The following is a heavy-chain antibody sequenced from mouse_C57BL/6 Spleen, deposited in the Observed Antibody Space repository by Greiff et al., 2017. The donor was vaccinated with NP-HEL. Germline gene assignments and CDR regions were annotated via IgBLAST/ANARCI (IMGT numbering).Heavy chain of an antibody. CDR1: GYTFTSYW. Sequence: VQLQQPGAELVKPGASVKMSCKASGYTFTSYWITWVKQRPGQGLEWIGDIYPGSGSTNYNEKFKSKATLTVDTSSSTAYMQLSSLTSEDSAVYYCAKGTRPYGYDGGRYFDYWGQGTTLTVSS. CDR3: AKGTRPYGYDGGRYFDY. D-gene: IGHD2-2*01. V-gene: IGHV1-55*01. J-gene: IGHJ2*01. CDR2: IYPGSGST.